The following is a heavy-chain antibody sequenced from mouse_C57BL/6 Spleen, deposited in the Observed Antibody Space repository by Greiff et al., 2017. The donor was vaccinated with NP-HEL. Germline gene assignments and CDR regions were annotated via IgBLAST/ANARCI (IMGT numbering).Heavy chain of an antibody. J-gene: IGHJ3*01. CDR2: IYPGDGDT. Sequence: VQLQQSGPELVKPGASVKISCKASGYAFSSSWMNWVKQRPGKGLEWIGRIYPGDGDTNYNGKFKGKATLTADKSSSTAYMQLSSLTSEDSAVYFCARWSYDGYFFADWGKGTLVTVSA. V-gene: IGHV1-82*01. CDR1: GYAFSSSW. CDR3: ARWSYDGYFFAD. D-gene: IGHD2-3*01.